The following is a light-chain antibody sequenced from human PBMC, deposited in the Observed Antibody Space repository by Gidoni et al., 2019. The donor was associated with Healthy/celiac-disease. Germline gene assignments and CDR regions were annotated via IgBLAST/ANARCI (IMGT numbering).Light chain of an antibody. Sequence: QSALTQPPSASGSPGQSVTISCPGTSSDVGAYNYVTWYQHHPGKGPKLMIYEVNNRPPEVPDRFSGSKSGNTASLTVSGLQAEDEADYYCSSYAGSNNLVFGGGTKLTVL. CDR2: EVN. V-gene: IGLV2-8*01. J-gene: IGLJ2*01. CDR3: SSYAGSNNLV. CDR1: SSDVGAYNY.